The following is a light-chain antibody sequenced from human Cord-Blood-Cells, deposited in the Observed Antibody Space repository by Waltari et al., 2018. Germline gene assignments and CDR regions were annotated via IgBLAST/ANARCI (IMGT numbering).Light chain of an antibody. CDR3: QQYYSYPWT. J-gene: IGKJ1*01. V-gene: IGKV1-8*01. CDR1: QGISSY. CDR2: AAS. Sequence: ATRTTQSPSSFSASTGDRVTITCRASQGISSYLAWYQQKPGNAPKLLIYAASTLQSGVPSRFSGSGSGTDFTLTISCLQSEDFATYYCQQYYSYPWTFGQGTKVEIK.